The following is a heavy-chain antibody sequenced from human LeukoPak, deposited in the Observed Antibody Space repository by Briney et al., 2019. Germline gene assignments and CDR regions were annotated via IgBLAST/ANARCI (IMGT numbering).Heavy chain of an antibody. V-gene: IGHV3-53*01. D-gene: IGHD6-13*01. Sequence: GGSLRLSCAASGFTVSSNYVSWVRQAPGKGLEWVSVIYSGGSTYYADSVKGRFTISRDNSKNTLYLQMNSLRAEDTAVYYCARDPSYSSSWYFDYWGQGTLVTVSS. J-gene: IGHJ4*02. CDR2: IYSGGST. CDR1: GFTVSSNY. CDR3: ARDPSYSSSWYFDY.